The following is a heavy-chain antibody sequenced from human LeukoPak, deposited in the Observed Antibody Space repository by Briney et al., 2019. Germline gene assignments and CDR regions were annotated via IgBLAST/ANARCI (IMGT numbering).Heavy chain of an antibody. CDR2: IKQDGSEK. CDR1: GFTFSSYW. D-gene: IGHD6-19*01. CDR3: ARTYSSGWYDDYYYGMDV. Sequence: PGGSLRLSCAASGFTFSSYWMSWVRQAPGKGLEWVANIKQDGSEKYYVDSVKGRFTISRDNAKNSLYLQMNSLRAEDTAVYYCARTYSSGWYDDYYYGMDVWGQGTTVTVSS. V-gene: IGHV3-7*03. J-gene: IGHJ6*02.